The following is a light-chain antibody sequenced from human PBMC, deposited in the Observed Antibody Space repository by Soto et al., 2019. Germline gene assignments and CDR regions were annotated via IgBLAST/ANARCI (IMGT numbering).Light chain of an antibody. V-gene: IGKV1-39*01. CDR3: QQSYSTPHT. CDR2: GAS. Sequence: DIQMTQSPSSLAAFVGDRVTISCRASQIISTYLNWYQQKPGQVPTLLIYGASSLQSGVPSRFSASGSGTDFTLSISSLQREDLATYYCQQSYSTPHTFGQGTKLEIK. J-gene: IGKJ2*01. CDR1: QIISTY.